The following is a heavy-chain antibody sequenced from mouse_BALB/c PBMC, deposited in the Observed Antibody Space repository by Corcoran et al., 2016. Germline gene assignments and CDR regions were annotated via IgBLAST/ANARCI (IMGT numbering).Heavy chain of an antibody. CDR1: GYTFTSYV. J-gene: IGHJ4*01. CDR2: INPYNDGT. V-gene: IGHV1S136*01. D-gene: IGHD1-1*01. CDR3: GRFNYGFFMYY. Sequence: EVQLQQSGPELVKPGASVKMSCKASGYTFTSYVMHWVKQKPGQGLEWIGYINPYNDGTKYNEKFKGKATLTSDKSSSTAYMELSSLTSEDSAVDYCGRFNYGFFMYYWGQGTSVTVSS.